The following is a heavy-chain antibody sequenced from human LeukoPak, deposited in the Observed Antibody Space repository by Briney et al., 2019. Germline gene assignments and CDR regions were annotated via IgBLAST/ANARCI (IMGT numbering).Heavy chain of an antibody. V-gene: IGHV1-18*01. CDR2: ISAYNGNT. J-gene: IGHJ4*02. CDR1: GYTFTSYG. Sequence: GASVKVSCKASGYTFTSYGISWVRQAPGQGLEWMGWISAYNGNTNCAQKLQGRVTMTTDTSTSTAYMELRSLRSDDTAVYYCAREGSRLGYDYVWGSYRYNHYYFDYWGQGTLVTVSS. CDR3: AREGSRLGYDYVWGSYRYNHYYFDY. D-gene: IGHD3-16*02.